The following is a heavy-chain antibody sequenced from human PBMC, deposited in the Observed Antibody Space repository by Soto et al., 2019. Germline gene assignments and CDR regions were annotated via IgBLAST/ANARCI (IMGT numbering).Heavy chain of an antibody. CDR2: IYYSGST. J-gene: IGHJ3*02. CDR1: GGSISSYY. V-gene: IGHV4-59*01. D-gene: IGHD1-7*01. Sequence: SETLSLTCTVSGGSISSYYWSWIRQPPGKGLEWIGYIYYSGSTNYNPSLKSRVTISVDTSKNQFSLKLSSVTAADTAVYYCARANGRNFPYACDIWGQGTMVTVSS. CDR3: ARANGRNFPYACDI.